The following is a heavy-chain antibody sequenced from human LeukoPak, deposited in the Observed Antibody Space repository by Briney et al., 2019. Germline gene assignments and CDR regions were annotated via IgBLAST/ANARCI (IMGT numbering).Heavy chain of an antibody. V-gene: IGHV3-7*01. J-gene: IGHJ4*02. CDR3: ARGPYYYDSSGYYNY. CDR2: IKQDGSEK. CDR1: GFTFSSNW. Sequence: GGSLRLSCAASGFTFSSNWMSWVRQAPGKGLEWVANIKQDGSEKYYVDSVKGRFTISRDNAKNSLYLQMNSLRAEDTAVYYCARGPYYYDSSGYYNYWGQGTLVTVSS. D-gene: IGHD3-22*01.